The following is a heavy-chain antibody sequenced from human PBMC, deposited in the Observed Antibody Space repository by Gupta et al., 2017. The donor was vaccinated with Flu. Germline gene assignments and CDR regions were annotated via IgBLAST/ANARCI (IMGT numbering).Heavy chain of an antibody. CDR3: TWVVTAATFGR. D-gene: IGHD2-2*01. CDR2: IKSKRGGETT. Sequence: EVQLVESGGGLVKPGGSLSLSCAASGFNFNDAWMSWVRQAPGKGLEWVGRIKSKRGGETTDYAAPVKGRFSISRDDSNNKLYLQMNSLKSEDTAVYFCTWVVTAATFGRWGQGTLVTVYS. J-gene: IGHJ5*02. V-gene: IGHV3-15*01. CDR1: GFNFNDAW.